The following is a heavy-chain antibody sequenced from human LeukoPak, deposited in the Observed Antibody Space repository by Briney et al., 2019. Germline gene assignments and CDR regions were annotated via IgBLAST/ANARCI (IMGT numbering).Heavy chain of an antibody. D-gene: IGHD2-15*01. J-gene: IGHJ5*02. Sequence: GGSLRLSCAASGFTFSSYAMSWVRQAPGKGLEWVSAISGSGGSTYYADSVKGRFTISRDNSKNALYLQMNSLRAEDTAVYYCAKPQYSLEFSPWGQGTLVTVSS. CDR1: GFTFSSYA. V-gene: IGHV3-23*01. CDR3: AKPQYSLEFSP. CDR2: ISGSGGST.